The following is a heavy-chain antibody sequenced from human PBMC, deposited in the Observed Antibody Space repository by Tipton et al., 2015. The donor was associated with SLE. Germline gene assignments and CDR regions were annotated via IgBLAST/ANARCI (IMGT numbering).Heavy chain of an antibody. CDR1: GGSISIRSHY. D-gene: IGHD2-21*02. V-gene: IGHV4-39*07. J-gene: IGHJ4*02. CDR3: AREGPYVTDLSLFHF. CDR2: ILHNGRT. Sequence: TLSLTCSVSGGSISIRSHYWGWIRQPPGKGLEWIGSILHNGRTYYNPSLKSRVTISVDTSKNQFSLKLSSVTAADTAVYYCAREGPYVTDLSLFHFWGQGSLVTVSS.